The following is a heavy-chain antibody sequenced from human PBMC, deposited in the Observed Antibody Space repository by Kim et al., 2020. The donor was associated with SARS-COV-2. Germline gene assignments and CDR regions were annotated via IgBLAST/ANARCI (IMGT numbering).Heavy chain of an antibody. CDR2: IKSKIDGGTT. D-gene: IGHD6-19*01. Sequence: GGSLRLSCAGSRFTFSNAWLSWVRQAPGKGLEWVGHIKSKIDGGTTDYAAPVKGRFTISRDDSKNTLYLQMSSLQTEDTAVYYCTTSPVRGLSAFDIWG. J-gene: IGHJ3*02. CDR3: TTSPVRGLSAFDI. CDR1: RFTFSNAW. V-gene: IGHV3-15*01.